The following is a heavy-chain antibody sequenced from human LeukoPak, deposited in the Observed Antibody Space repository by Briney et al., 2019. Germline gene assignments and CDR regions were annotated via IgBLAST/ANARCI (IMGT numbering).Heavy chain of an antibody. V-gene: IGHV4-34*01. CDR1: GGSFSGYY. Sequence: KPSETLSLTCAVYGGSFSGYYWSWIRQPPGXGLEWIGEINHSGSTNYNPSLKSRVTISVDTSKNQFSLKLSSVTAADTAVYYCASITMIVVDWGQGTLVTVSS. D-gene: IGHD3-22*01. CDR3: ASITMIVVD. CDR2: INHSGST. J-gene: IGHJ4*02.